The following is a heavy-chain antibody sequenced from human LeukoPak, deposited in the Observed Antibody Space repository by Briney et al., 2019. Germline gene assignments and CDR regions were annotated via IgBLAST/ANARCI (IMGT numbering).Heavy chain of an antibody. V-gene: IGHV1-24*01. CDR1: GHALSDLS. J-gene: IGHJ4*02. D-gene: IGHD6-13*01. Sequence: ASVKLSCKISGHALSDLSIHWVRQAPGRGPEWMGGFDPEVGDKMHAQKFQGRVTMTEDTSTDTAYMELNSLRSEDTAVCYCATDSDPWGPAAGTIDYWGQGTLVTVSS. CDR2: FDPEVGDK. CDR3: ATDSDPWGPAAGTIDY.